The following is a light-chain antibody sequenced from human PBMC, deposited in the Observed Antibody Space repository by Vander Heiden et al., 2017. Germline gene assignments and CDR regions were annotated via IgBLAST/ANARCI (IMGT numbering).Light chain of an antibody. Sequence: QSALTQPASVSGSPGQSITISSTGTSSHVGGYNYVSWYQQHPGKAPKLMIYEVSNRPSGVSNRFSGSKSGNTASLTISGLQAEDEADYYCSSYTSSSTYVFGTGTKVTVL. J-gene: IGLJ1*01. CDR1: SSHVGGYNY. V-gene: IGLV2-14*01. CDR2: EVS. CDR3: SSYTSSSTYV.